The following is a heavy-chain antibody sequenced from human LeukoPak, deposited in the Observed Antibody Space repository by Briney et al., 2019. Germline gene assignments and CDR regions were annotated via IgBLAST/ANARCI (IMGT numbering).Heavy chain of an antibody. V-gene: IGHV3-48*02. CDR2: ISSSSSTI. CDR1: GFTFNSYS. D-gene: IGHD3-22*01. CDR3: ARYYYDSSGRHYYFDY. J-gene: IGHJ4*02. Sequence: GGSLRLSCAASGFTFNSYSMNWVRQAPGKGLEWVSYISSSSSTIYYADSVKGRFTISRDNAKNSLYLQMNSLRDEDTAVYYCARYYYDSSGRHYYFDYWGQGTLVTVSS.